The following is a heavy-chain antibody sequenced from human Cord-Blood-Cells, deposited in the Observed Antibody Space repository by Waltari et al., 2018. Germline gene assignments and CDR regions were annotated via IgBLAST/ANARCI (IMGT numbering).Heavy chain of an antibody. CDR2: INHSGST. Sequence: QVQLQQWVAGLLKHSETLSRTCAVDGGSFRGFYWLWIRQLPGKGLEWIGEINHSGSTNYNPSLKSRVTISVDTSKNQFSLKLSSVTAADTAVYYCARGLYYYGSGSYAFDIWGQGTMVTVSS. V-gene: IGHV4-34*01. D-gene: IGHD3-10*01. CDR3: ARGLYYYGSGSYAFDI. J-gene: IGHJ3*02. CDR1: GGSFRGFY.